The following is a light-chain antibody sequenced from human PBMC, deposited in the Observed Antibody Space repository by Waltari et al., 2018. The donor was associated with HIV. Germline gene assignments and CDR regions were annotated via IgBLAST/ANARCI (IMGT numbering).Light chain of an antibody. V-gene: IGLV2-18*02. Sequence: QSALTQPPSVSGSPGQTVTLSCSGTSSDVGSYNRVSWYKQPPGTAPKVIIYEVRNRPSGVPDRFSGSKSGNTASLIISGLQAEDEADFYCSSYTSDSTWVFGGGNKLTVL. CDR2: EVR. CDR1: SSDVGSYNR. CDR3: SSYTSDSTWV. J-gene: IGLJ2*01.